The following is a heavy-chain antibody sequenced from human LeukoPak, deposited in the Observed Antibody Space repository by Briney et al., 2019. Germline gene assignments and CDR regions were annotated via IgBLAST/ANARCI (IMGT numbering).Heavy chain of an antibody. J-gene: IGHJ4*02. Sequence: SETLSLTCTVSGGSISSSIYYWGWIRQPPGKGLEWIGSIYYSGSTYYNPSLKSRVTISVDTSKNQFSLKLSSVTAADTAVYYCARRVGYSYFDYWGQGTLVTVSS. D-gene: IGHD5-18*01. V-gene: IGHV4-39*01. CDR3: ARRVGYSYFDY. CDR2: IYYSGST. CDR1: GGSISSSIYY.